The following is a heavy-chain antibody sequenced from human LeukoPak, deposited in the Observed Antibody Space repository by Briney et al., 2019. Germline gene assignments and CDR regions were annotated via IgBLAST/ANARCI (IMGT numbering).Heavy chain of an antibody. V-gene: IGHV4-39*07. Sequence: PSETLSLTCTVSGGSISSSSYYWGWIRQPPGKGLEWIGSIYYSGSTYYNPSLKSRVTISVDTSKNQFSLKLSSVTAADTAVYYCARDGSSSLGENFDYWGQGTLVTVSS. J-gene: IGHJ4*02. CDR3: ARDGSSSLGENFDY. D-gene: IGHD6-6*01. CDR1: GGSISSSSYY. CDR2: IYYSGST.